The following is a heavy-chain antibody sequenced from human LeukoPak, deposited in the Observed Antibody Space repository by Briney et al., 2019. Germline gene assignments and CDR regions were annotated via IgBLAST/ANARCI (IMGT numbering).Heavy chain of an antibody. CDR3: ARDIKRYDSSGP. V-gene: IGHV1-2*02. J-gene: IGHJ5*02. Sequence: ASVKVSCKASGYTFTSYDINWVRQAPGQGLEWMGWMNPNSGGTNYAQKFQGRVTMTRDTSISTAYMELSRLRSDDTAVYYCARDIKRYDSSGPWGQGTLVTVSS. CDR1: GYTFTSYD. CDR2: MNPNSGGT. D-gene: IGHD3-22*01.